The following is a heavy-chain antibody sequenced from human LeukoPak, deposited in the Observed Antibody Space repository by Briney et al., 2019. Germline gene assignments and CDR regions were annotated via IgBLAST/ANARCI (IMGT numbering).Heavy chain of an antibody. CDR2: ISYDGSNK. CDR3: AKSEWGFGARMDV. V-gene: IGHV3-30-3*02. J-gene: IGHJ6*02. Sequence: HTGRSLRLSCAASGFTFSSYAMHWVRQAPGKGLEWVAVISYDGSNKYYADSVKGRFTISRDNSKNTLYLQMNSLRAEDTAVYYCAKSEWGFGARMDVWGQGTTVTVSS. D-gene: IGHD3-10*01. CDR1: GFTFSSYA.